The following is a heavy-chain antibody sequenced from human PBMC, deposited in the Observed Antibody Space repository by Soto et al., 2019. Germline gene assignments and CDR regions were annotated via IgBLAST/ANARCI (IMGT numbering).Heavy chain of an antibody. Sequence: EVQLLESGGGLVQPGGSLRLSCAASGFTFSSYAMSWVRQAPGKGLEWVSAISGSGGSTYYADSVKGRFTISRDNSKNTLDLQMNSLRAEDTALYYCAKVVAPSYSSSWYDGDAFDIWGQGTMVTVSS. D-gene: IGHD6-13*01. J-gene: IGHJ3*02. V-gene: IGHV3-23*01. CDR1: GFTFSSYA. CDR2: ISGSGGST. CDR3: AKVVAPSYSSSWYDGDAFDI.